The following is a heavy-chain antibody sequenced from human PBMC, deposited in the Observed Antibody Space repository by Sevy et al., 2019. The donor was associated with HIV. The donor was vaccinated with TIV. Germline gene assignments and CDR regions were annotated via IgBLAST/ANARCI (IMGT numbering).Heavy chain of an antibody. D-gene: IGHD3-16*01. J-gene: IGHJ6*03. V-gene: IGHV3-30-3*01. CDR1: GFTFSSYA. CDR3: ARGASGGTKPHYYYYYYMDV. CDR2: ISYDGSNK. Sequence: GGSLRLSCAASGFTFSSYAMHWVRQAPGKGLEWVAVISYDGSNKYYADSVKGRFTISRDNSKNTLYLQMNSLRAEDTAVDYCARGASGGTKPHYYYYYYMDVWGKGTTVTVSS.